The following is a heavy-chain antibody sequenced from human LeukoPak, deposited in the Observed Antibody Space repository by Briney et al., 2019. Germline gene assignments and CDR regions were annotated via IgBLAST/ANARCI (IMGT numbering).Heavy chain of an antibody. D-gene: IGHD5-24*01. CDR3: ARDLTVWGDGSPSHFDY. CDR2: ISSSSSYI. J-gene: IGHJ4*02. CDR1: GFTFSSYS. Sequence: GGSLRLSCAASGFTFSSYSMNWVRQAPGKGLEWVSSISSSSSYIYYADSVKGRFTISRDNAKNSLYLQMNSLRAEDTAVYYCARDLTVWGDGSPSHFDYWGQGTLVTVSS. V-gene: IGHV3-21*01.